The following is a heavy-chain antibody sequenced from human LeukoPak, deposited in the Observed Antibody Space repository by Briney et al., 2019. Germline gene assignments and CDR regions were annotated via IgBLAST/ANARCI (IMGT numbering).Heavy chain of an antibody. CDR1: GFTFSSYS. CDR2: ISSSSSYI. V-gene: IGHV3-21*01. CDR3: ARDICGPYSSGRYFFY. J-gene: IGHJ4*02. Sequence: GGSLRLSCAASGFTFSSYSMNWVRQAPGKGLEWVSYISSSSSYIYYADSVKGRFTISRDNAKNSLYLQMNSLRAEDTAVYYCARDICGPYSSGRYFFYWGQGTLVTVSS. D-gene: IGHD6-19*01.